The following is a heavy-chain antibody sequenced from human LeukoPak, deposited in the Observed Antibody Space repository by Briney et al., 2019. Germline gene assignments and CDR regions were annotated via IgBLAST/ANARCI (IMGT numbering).Heavy chain of an antibody. V-gene: IGHV4-59*01. J-gene: IGHJ4*02. CDR1: GGSINSYY. CDR3: ARIDYATFDC. Sequence: SETLSLTCTVSGGSINSYYWSWIRQPPGRGLEWIGDIYYSGSTIYNPSLKSRVTISVDTSKNQFSLNLRSVTAADTAVYYCARIDYATFDCWGPRNLGTVSS. D-gene: IGHD3-16*01. CDR2: IYYSGST.